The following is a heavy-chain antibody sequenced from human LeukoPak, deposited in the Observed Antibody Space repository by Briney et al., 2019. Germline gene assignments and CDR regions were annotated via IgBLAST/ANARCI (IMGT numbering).Heavy chain of an antibody. CDR2: IIPIFGTA. J-gene: IGHJ6*02. D-gene: IGHD3-3*01. Sequence: VASVKVFCKASGGTFSSYAISWVRQAPGQGLEWMGGIIPIFGTANYAQKFQGRVTITADESTSTAYMELSSLRSEDTAVYYCARDPGVLRFLEWSPLGMDVWGQGTTVTVSS. V-gene: IGHV1-69*13. CDR3: ARDPGVLRFLEWSPLGMDV. CDR1: GGTFSSYA.